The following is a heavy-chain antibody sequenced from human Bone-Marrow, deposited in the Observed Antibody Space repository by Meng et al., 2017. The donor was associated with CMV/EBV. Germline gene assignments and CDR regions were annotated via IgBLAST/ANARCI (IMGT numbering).Heavy chain of an antibody. J-gene: IGHJ3*02. D-gene: IGHD2-2*01. CDR3: ARDRGSGGSGVVPAAHGAFDI. CDR1: GGSISSYY. V-gene: IGHV4-59*01. Sequence: GSLRLSCTVSGGSISSYYWSWIRQPPGKGLEWIGYIYYSGSTNYNTSLKIRVTISVDTSKNQYSLKPSSVTAADTAVYYFARDRGSGGSGVVPAAHGAFDIWGQGTMVTFSS. CDR2: IYYSGST.